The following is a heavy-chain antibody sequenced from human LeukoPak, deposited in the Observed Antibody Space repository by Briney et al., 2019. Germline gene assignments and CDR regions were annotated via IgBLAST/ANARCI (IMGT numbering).Heavy chain of an antibody. V-gene: IGHV1-46*01. D-gene: IGHD6-6*01. CDR1: GYTFTSYY. J-gene: IGHJ4*02. Sequence: ASVKVSCKASGYTFTSYYVHWVRQAPGQGLEWMGIINPSGGSTSYAQKFQGRVTMTRDTSTSTVYMELSSLRSEDTAVYYCARVQGSSAGSGFWDYWGQGTLVTVSS. CDR3: ARVQGSSAGSGFWDY. CDR2: INPSGGST.